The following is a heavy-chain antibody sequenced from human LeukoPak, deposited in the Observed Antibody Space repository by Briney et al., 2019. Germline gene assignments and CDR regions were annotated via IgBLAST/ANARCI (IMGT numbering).Heavy chain of an antibody. Sequence: LRLSCAASGFTFDDYAMHWVRQAPGKGLEWIGRIYTSGSTNYNPSLKSRVTMSVDTSKNQFSLKLSSVTAADTAVYYCARGVYSKLYYYYMDVWGKGTTVTVSS. CDR1: GFTFDDYA. CDR2: IYTSGST. CDR3: ARGVYSKLYYYYMDV. V-gene: IGHV4-4*07. J-gene: IGHJ6*03. D-gene: IGHD4-11*01.